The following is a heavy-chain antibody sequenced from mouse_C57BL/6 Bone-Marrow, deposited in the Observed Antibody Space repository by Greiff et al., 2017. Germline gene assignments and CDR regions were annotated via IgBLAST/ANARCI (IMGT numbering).Heavy chain of an antibody. V-gene: IGHV1-66*01. CDR3: AELGPYYFDY. CDR1: GYSFTSYY. D-gene: IGHD4-1*01. Sequence: VQLQQSGPELVKPGASVKISCKASGYSFTSYYIHWVKQRPGQGLEWIGWIYPGSGNTKYNEKFKGKATLTADTSSSPAYMQLSSLTSEDSAVYYCAELGPYYFDYWGQGTTLTVSS. CDR2: IYPGSGNT. J-gene: IGHJ2*01.